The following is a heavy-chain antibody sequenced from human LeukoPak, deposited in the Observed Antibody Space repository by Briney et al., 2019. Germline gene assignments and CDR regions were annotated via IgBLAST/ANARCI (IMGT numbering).Heavy chain of an antibody. D-gene: IGHD3-10*02. J-gene: IGHJ4*02. CDR3: ARGTMFPYYFDY. V-gene: IGHV3-23*01. CDR1: GFTFSSYG. CDR2: ISGSGGST. Sequence: GGSLRLSCAASGFTFSSYGMNWVRQAPGKGLEWVSAISGSGGSTYYADSVKGRFTISRDNAKNSLYLQMNSLRAEDTAVYYCARGTMFPYYFDYWGQGTLVTVSS.